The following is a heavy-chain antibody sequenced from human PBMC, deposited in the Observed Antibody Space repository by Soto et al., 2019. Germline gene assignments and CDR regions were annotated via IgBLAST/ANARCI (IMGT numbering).Heavy chain of an antibody. D-gene: IGHD2-15*01. CDR2: IYPGDSDT. CDR3: ARLGSTPVYGMDV. J-gene: IGHJ6*02. CDR1: GYSVTSYW. V-gene: IGHV5-51*01. Sequence: GESLKISCKGSGYSVTSYWIAWVRQMPGEGLEWMGIIYPGDSDTRYSPSFQGQVTISADKSINSVYLQWSSLKASDTATYYCARLGSTPVYGMDVWGQGTTVTVSS.